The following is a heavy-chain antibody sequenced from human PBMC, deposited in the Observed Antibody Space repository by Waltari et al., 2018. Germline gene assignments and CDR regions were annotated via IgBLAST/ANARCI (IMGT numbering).Heavy chain of an antibody. Sequence: QLQLQESGPGLVKPSETLSLTCTVSGGSISSSSYYWGWIRQPPGKGLEWIGSIYYSGSTYYNPSLKSRVTISVDTSKNQFSLKLSSVTAADTAVYYCARTSVGEDAFDIRGQGTMVTVSS. CDR3: ARTSVGEDAFDI. V-gene: IGHV4-39*01. J-gene: IGHJ3*02. CDR1: GGSISSSSYY. D-gene: IGHD1-26*01. CDR2: IYYSGST.